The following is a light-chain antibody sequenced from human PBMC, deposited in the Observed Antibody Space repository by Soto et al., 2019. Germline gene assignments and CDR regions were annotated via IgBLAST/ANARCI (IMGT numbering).Light chain of an antibody. J-gene: IGKJ2*02. CDR2: GAS. CDR1: RSVGSNF. CDR3: QQYGSSPGT. Sequence: EIVLTQSPGTLSLSPGERATLSCRASRSVGSNFLAWYQQKPGQAPKLLISGASSRATGIPDRFSGSGSGTDFTLTISRLEPEDFALYSCQQYGSSPGTFGQGTKLEIK. V-gene: IGKV3-20*01.